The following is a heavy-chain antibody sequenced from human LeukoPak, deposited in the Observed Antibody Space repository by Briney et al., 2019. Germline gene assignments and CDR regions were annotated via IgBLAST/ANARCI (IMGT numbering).Heavy chain of an antibody. CDR1: GYTFTSYG. CDR3: ARDPQGGSYSVDWFDP. Sequence: ASVKVSCKASGYTFTSYGISWVRQAPGQGLEWMGWISAYNGNTNYAQKLQGRVTMTTDTSTSTAYMELRSLRSDDTAVYYCARDPQGGSYSVDWFDPWGQETLVTVSS. D-gene: IGHD1-26*01. V-gene: IGHV1-18*01. J-gene: IGHJ5*02. CDR2: ISAYNGNT.